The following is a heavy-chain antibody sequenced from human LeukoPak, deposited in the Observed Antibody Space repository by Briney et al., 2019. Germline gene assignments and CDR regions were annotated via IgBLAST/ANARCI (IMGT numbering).Heavy chain of an antibody. J-gene: IGHJ5*02. V-gene: IGHV1-2*02. CDR3: ARGPWGPDSYGYAATYCGGDCSAP. Sequence: ASVKVSCKASGYTFTGYYMHWMRQAPGQGLEWMGWINPNSGGTNYAQKFQGRVTMTRDTSISTAYMELSRLRSDDTAVYYCARGPWGPDSYGYAATYCGGDCSAPWGQGTLVTVSS. CDR2: INPNSGGT. CDR1: GYTFTGYY. D-gene: IGHD2-21*02.